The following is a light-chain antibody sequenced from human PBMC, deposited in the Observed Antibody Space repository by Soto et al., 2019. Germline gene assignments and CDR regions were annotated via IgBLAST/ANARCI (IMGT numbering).Light chain of an antibody. CDR1: QSISSW. CDR2: KAS. Sequence: DIQMTQSPSTLSASVGGRVTITCRASQSISSWLAWYQQKPGKAPKLLIYKASGLESGVPSRFSGSGSGTEFTLTISSLQPDDFATYYCQQYNSYPWTFGQGTKVDIK. V-gene: IGKV1-5*03. J-gene: IGKJ1*01. CDR3: QQYNSYPWT.